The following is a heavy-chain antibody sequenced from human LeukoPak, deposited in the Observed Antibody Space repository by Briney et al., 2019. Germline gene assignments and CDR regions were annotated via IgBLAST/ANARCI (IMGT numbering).Heavy chain of an antibody. CDR1: GYSISSGYY. CDR3: ARLDLDSSGYYNCDY. CDR2: IYYSGST. J-gene: IGHJ4*02. Sequence: PSETLSLTCTVSGYSISSGYYWGWIRQPPGKGLEWIGSIYYSGSTYYNPSLKSRVTISVDTSKNQFSLKLSSVTAADTAVYYCARLDLDSSGYYNCDYWGQGTLVTVSS. V-gene: IGHV4-38-2*02. D-gene: IGHD3-22*01.